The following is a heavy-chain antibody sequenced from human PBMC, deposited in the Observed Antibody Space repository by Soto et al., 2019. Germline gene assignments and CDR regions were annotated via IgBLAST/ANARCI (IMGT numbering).Heavy chain of an antibody. D-gene: IGHD6-13*01. CDR2: IWYDGSNK. CDR1: GFTFSSYG. J-gene: IGHJ4*02. CDR3: ARVVPLSIAALDY. V-gene: IGHV3-33*01. Sequence: GGSLRLSCAASGFTFSSYGMHWVRQAPGKGLEWVAVIWYDGSNKYYADSVKGRFTTSRDNSKNTLYLQMNSLRAEDTAVYYCARVVPLSIAALDYWGQGTLVTVSS.